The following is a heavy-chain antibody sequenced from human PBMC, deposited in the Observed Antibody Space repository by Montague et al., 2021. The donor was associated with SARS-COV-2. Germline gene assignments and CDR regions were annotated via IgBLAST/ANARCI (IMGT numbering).Heavy chain of an antibody. CDR2: VLYNKGT. CDR1: GVSVTDYY. D-gene: IGHD3-9*01. V-gene: IGHV4-59*08. Sequence: SETLSLTCTVSGVSVTDYYWSWIRQPPGKGLEWVGDVLYNKGTNFNPSLKSRVAISVDTSKNQFSLRLTSVTAADTAFYYCERHLHYDGLNGPPDFWDQGTLVTVSS. J-gene: IGHJ4*02. CDR3: ERHLHYDGLNGPPDF.